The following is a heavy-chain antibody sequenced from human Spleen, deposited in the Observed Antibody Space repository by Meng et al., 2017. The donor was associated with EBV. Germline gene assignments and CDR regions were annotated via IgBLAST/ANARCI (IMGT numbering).Heavy chain of an antibody. CDR3: ASRVPPYYYDY. CDR1: LGSISGHNK. J-gene: IGHJ4*02. V-gene: IGHV4-4*02. D-gene: IGHD3-10*02. CDR2: ISHGGST. Sequence: VPLQRPGPGLVNASRTLSPPVGVSLGSISGHNKWNWVRQSPERGLEWIGEISHGGSTNYNPSLRSRVTMSVDKSKNQFSLNLTSVTAADTAVYYCASRVPPYYYDYWGRGTLVTVSS.